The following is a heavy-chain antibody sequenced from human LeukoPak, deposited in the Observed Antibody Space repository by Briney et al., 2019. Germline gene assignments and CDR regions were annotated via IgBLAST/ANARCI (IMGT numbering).Heavy chain of an antibody. CDR1: GGTFSSYA. CDR2: IIPIFGTA. J-gene: IGHJ4*02. Sequence: ASVKVSCKASGGTFSSYAISWVRQAPGQGLEWMGGIIPIFGTANYAQKFQGRVTITADESTSTAYMELSSLRSEDTAVYYCARKGSSGWYNLDYWGQGTLVTVSS. D-gene: IGHD6-19*01. V-gene: IGHV1-69*13. CDR3: ARKGSSGWYNLDY.